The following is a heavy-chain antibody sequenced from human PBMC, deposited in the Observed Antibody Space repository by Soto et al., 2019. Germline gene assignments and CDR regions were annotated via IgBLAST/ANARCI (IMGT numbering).Heavy chain of an antibody. J-gene: IGHJ2*01. D-gene: IGHD2-15*01. CDR2: ISGSSTYI. CDR1: GFTFSGHS. CDR3: ARGSGYCNCDNCYWYFAL. Sequence: EVQLVASGGGLVQPGGSLRLSCAASGFTFSGHSMNWVRQAPGKGLEWVSSISGSSTYIYYADSMKGRFIISRHNAKNSLYLQMNNLGAEDTAIYYCARGSGYCNCDNCYWYFALWCRGTLVTVSS. V-gene: IGHV3-21*01.